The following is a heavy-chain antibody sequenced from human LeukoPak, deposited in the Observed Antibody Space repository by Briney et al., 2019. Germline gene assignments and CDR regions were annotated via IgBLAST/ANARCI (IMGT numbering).Heavy chain of an antibody. CDR1: GGSIRSDGYY. Sequence: SETLSLTCTVSGGSIRSDGYYWSWIRQHPGKGLEWIGYIYYSGSTYYNPSLKSRVTISVDTSKNRFSLKLSSVTAADTAVYYCARHGYSSGSLAWFDPWGQGTQVTVSS. D-gene: IGHD6-19*01. CDR2: IYYSGST. J-gene: IGHJ5*02. CDR3: ARHGYSSGSLAWFDP. V-gene: IGHV4-31*03.